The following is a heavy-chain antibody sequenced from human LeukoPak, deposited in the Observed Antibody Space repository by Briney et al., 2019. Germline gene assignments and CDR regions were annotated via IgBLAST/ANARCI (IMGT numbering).Heavy chain of an antibody. Sequence: GGPLRLSCAASGFTFGSYWMTWVRQAPGKGLEWVANIKQDGSEKNYVDSVRGRFTISRDNAENSLYLQMNSLRVEDTAVYYCARVGWFGELTRHPGGDFWGQGTLVTVSS. CDR3: ARVGWFGELTRHPGGDF. CDR2: IKQDGSEK. J-gene: IGHJ4*02. D-gene: IGHD3-10*01. CDR1: GFTFGSYW. V-gene: IGHV3-7*01.